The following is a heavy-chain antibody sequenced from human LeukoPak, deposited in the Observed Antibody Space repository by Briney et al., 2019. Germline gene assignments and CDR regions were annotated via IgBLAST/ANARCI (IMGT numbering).Heavy chain of an antibody. CDR3: ARDYLCAFVI. CDR2: INTDGSST. J-gene: IGHJ3*02. D-gene: IGHD5-12*01. Sequence: PGGSLRLSCAASGFTFSSYGMHWVRQGPGKGLVWVSRINTDGSSTSNADSVKGRFTISRDNAKNTLYLQMNSLRAEDTAVYYCARDYLCAFVIWGQGTMVTVSS. V-gene: IGHV3-74*01. CDR1: GFTFSSYG.